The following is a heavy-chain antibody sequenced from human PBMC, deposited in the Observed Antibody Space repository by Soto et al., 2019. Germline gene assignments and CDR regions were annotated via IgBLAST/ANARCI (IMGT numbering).Heavy chain of an antibody. CDR3: ARQMGARREKPGFDY. CDR2: IYPGDSDT. V-gene: IGHV5-51*01. Sequence: GESLKISCKGSGYSFTSYWIGGVRQMPGKGLEWMGIIYPGDSDTRYSPSFQGQVTISADKSISTAYLQWSSLKASDTAMYYCARQMGARREKPGFDYWGQGTLVTVAS. J-gene: IGHJ4*02. CDR1: GYSFTSYW. D-gene: IGHD1-26*01.